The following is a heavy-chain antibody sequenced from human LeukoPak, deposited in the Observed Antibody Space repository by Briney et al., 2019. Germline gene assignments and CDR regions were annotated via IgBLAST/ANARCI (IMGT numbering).Heavy chain of an antibody. Sequence: GGALRLSCAASGFTFSNYGIHWVRQAPGKGLEWVAVISYDGLNKNHADSVKGRFTISRDNSRNTLSLQMNSLRVEDTAVYYCAKGVRSGYDRLDYWGQGALVTVSS. V-gene: IGHV3-30*18. D-gene: IGHD5-12*01. CDR1: GFTFSNYG. CDR2: ISYDGLNK. J-gene: IGHJ4*02. CDR3: AKGVRSGYDRLDY.